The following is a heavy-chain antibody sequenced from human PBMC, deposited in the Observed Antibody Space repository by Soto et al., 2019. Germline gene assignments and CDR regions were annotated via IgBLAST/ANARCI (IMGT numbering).Heavy chain of an antibody. Sequence: EVQLVESGGGLVKPGGSLRLSCAASGFTFSNAWMSWVRQAPGKGLEWVGRIKSKTDGGTTDYAAPVKGRFTISRDDSKNTXXLXMNSLQXXXTAVYYCTTGANVLLWFGELSGGMDVWGQGTTVTVSS. V-gene: IGHV3-15*01. J-gene: IGHJ6*02. CDR2: IKSKTDGGTT. D-gene: IGHD3-10*01. CDR3: TTGANVLLWFGELSGGMDV. CDR1: GFTFSNAW.